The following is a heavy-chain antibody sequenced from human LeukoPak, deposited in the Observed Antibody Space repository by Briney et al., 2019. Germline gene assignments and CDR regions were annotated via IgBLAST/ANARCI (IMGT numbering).Heavy chain of an antibody. V-gene: IGHV3-43*01. J-gene: IGHJ5*02. D-gene: IGHD2/OR15-2a*01. CDR2: IGWNGGNT. CDR1: GFTFDDYS. Sequence: GGSLRLSCAASGFTFDDYSMHWVRQAPGKGLEWVSLIGWNGGNTYYADSVKGRFTVSWDNAKNSLYLQMNSLRAEDTAVYYCARALLLRSWFDPWGQGTLVTVSS. CDR3: ARALLLRSWFDP.